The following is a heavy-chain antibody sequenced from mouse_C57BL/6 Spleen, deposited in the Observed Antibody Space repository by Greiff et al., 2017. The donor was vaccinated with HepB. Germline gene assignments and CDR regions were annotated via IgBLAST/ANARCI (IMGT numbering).Heavy chain of an antibody. CDR3: ARLGGFRNYFDY. CDR2: IYPSDSET. CDR1: GYTFTSYW. J-gene: IGHJ2*01. V-gene: IGHV1-61*01. Sequence: QVQLQQPGAELVRPGSSVKLSCKASGYTFTSYWMDWVKQRPGQGLEWIGNIYPSDSETHYNQKFKDKATLTVDKSSSTAYMQLSSLTSEDSAVYYCARLGGFRNYFDYWGQGTTLTVSS.